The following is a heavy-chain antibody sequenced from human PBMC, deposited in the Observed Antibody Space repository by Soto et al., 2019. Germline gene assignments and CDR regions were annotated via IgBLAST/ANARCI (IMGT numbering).Heavy chain of an antibody. D-gene: IGHD5-18*01. CDR3: WLRRINNGYSG. CDR2: IIPMFGTA. Sequence: QVQLVQSGAEVKKPESSVKVSCKAPGGTFSTYAISWVRQAPGQGLEWMGGIIPMFGTANYAQRFQDRVTITADESTNTVYMERSTAGYFCASGIQLWLRRINNGYSGWGQGTLVTVSS. V-gene: IGHV1-69*12. CDR1: GGTFSTYA. J-gene: IGHJ4*02.